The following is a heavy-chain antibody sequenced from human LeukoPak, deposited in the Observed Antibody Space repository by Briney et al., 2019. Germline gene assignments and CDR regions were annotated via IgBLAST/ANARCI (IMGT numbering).Heavy chain of an antibody. J-gene: IGHJ5*02. CDR2: INHSGST. Sequence: SETLSLICAVYGGSFSGYYWSWIRPPPGKGPEWIGEINHSGSTHYIPSLKSRVTISVDTSKNQFSLKLSSVTAADTAVYYCARVVPATKWSNWFDPWGQGTLVTVSS. CDR1: GGSFSGYY. CDR3: ARVVPATKWSNWFDP. V-gene: IGHV4-34*01. D-gene: IGHD2-2*01.